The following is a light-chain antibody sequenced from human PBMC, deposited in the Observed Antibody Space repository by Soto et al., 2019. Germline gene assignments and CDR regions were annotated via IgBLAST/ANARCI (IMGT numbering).Light chain of an antibody. CDR2: EVS. Sequence: QSALTQPDSVSASPGQSVTLSCTGSSGDIGTYNYLSWYVQRPGRAPNLLIYEVSHRSSGVSDRFAGSKSANTASLTIFGLPQDDEGVYYLSFSTSAIVFGGGTKLTVL. CDR1: SGDIGTYNY. J-gene: IGLJ2*01. CDR3: SFSTSAIV. V-gene: IGLV2-14*01.